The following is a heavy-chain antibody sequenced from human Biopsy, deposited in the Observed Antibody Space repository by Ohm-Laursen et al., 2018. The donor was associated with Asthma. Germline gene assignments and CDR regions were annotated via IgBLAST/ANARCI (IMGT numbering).Heavy chain of an antibody. CDR1: GDSITSGGCC. Sequence: TLSLTCTVSGDSITSGGCCWNWIRQHPGEGLEWIGYIHHSGTSYYNPSLKSRVSISLDTSKNQFSLSLTSVTAADTAVYYCARTTYGHDGFDPWGQGTLVTVSS. CDR3: ARTTYGHDGFDP. J-gene: IGHJ5*02. CDR2: IHHSGTS. D-gene: IGHD2/OR15-2a*01. V-gene: IGHV4-31*03.